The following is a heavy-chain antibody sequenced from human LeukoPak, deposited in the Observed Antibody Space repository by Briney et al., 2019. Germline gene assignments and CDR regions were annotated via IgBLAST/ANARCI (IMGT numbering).Heavy chain of an antibody. CDR3: ARDHSSGWYSDYFDY. D-gene: IGHD6-19*01. Sequence: GGSLRLSCAASGFTFSNYAMSWVRQAPGKGLEWVSAISSSGGSAYYADSVKGRFTISRDNSKNTLYLQMNSLRAEDTAVYYCARDHSSGWYSDYFDYWGQGTLVTVSS. CDR2: ISSSGGSA. CDR1: GFTFSNYA. J-gene: IGHJ4*02. V-gene: IGHV3-23*01.